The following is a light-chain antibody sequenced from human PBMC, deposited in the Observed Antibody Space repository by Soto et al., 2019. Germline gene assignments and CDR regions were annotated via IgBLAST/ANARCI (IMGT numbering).Light chain of an antibody. CDR1: QSVSSY. CDR2: GAS. J-gene: IGKJ1*01. Sequence: EIVLTQSPATLSLSPGERSTLSCMASQSVSSYLAWYQQKPGQAPRLLIYGASSRATGIPDRFSGSGSGTDFTLTISSLQPEDFATYYCQQLNSYRWTFGQGTKVDIK. V-gene: IGKV3-11*01. CDR3: QQLNSYRWT.